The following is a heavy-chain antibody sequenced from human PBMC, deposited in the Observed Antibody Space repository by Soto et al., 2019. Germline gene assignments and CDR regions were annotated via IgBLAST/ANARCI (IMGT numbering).Heavy chain of an antibody. V-gene: IGHV3-33*01. Sequence: QVRLVESGGGVVQPGRSLRLSCAASGFTFSNYAMHWVRQAPGKGLEWVAVIWYDGTNENYGDSVKGRFTISRDNSHNTLYLQMNTPKAEDTAVYYCARDEAATVVASLDNWGQGSLVIVSA. J-gene: IGHJ4*02. CDR1: GFTFSNYA. CDR3: ARDEAATVVASLDN. CDR2: IWYDGTNE. D-gene: IGHD2-15*01.